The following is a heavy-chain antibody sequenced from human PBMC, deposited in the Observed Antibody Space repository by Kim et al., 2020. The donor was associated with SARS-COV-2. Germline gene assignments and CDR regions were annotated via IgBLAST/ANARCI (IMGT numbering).Heavy chain of an antibody. V-gene: IGHV4-4*07. CDR2: IYTSGST. D-gene: IGHD3-3*01. CDR3: ARDRPWNYDFWSGYSDDAFDI. J-gene: IGHJ3*02. Sequence: SETLSLTCTVSGGSISSYYWSWIRQPAGKGLEWIGRIYTSGSTNYNPSLKSRVTMSLDTSKNQFSLKLSSVTAADTAVYYCARDRPWNYDFWSGYSDDAFDIWGQGTMVTVSS. CDR1: GGSISSYY.